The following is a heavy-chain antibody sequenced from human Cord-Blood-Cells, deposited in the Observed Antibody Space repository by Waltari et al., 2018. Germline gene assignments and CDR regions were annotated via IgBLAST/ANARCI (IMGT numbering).Heavy chain of an antibody. CDR2: IYWDDDK. D-gene: IGHD7-27*01. CDR1: GFSLSTSGVG. Sequence: QITLKESVPTLVTPTQTLTLTCTFSGFSLSTSGVGVGWFRQPPGKALAWLALIYWDDDKRYSPSLKSRLTITKDTSKNQVVLTMTNMDPVDTATYYCAHRRDWGSSGWFDPWGQGTLVTVSS. CDR3: AHRRDWGSSGWFDP. V-gene: IGHV2-5*02. J-gene: IGHJ5*02.